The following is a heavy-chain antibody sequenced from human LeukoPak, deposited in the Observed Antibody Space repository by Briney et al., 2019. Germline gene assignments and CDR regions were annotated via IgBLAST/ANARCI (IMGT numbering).Heavy chain of an antibody. CDR1: GYTFTSYD. CDR3: ARSLKQQLVRRGAFDI. Sequence: GASVNVSCKASGYTFTSYDINWVRQATGQGLEWMGWMNPNSGNTGYAQKFQGRVTITRNTSISTAYMELSSLRSEDTAVYYCARSLKQQLVRRGAFDIWGQGTMVTVSS. V-gene: IGHV1-8*03. D-gene: IGHD6-13*01. CDR2: MNPNSGNT. J-gene: IGHJ3*02.